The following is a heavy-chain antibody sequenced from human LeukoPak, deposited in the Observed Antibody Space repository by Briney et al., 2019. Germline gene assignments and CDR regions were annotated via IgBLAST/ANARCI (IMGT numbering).Heavy chain of an antibody. CDR1: GGSFSGYY. CDR3: ARHPYSSGWFDP. D-gene: IGHD2-21*01. CDR2: TNHSGST. J-gene: IGHJ5*02. Sequence: SETLSLTCAVYGGSFSGYYWSWIRQPPGKGLEWIGETNHSGSTNYNPSLKSRVTISVDTSKNQFSLKLSSVTAADTAVYYCARHPYSSGWFDPWGQGTLVTVSS. V-gene: IGHV4-34*01.